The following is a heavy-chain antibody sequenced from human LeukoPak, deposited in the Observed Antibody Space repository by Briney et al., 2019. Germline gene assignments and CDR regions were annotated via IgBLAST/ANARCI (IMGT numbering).Heavy chain of an antibody. D-gene: IGHD5-24*01. CDR2: IYPGDSDT. Sequence: RGESLQISSQGSGCPFTSYSSGGVRRLPGKGLEWMGIIYPGDSDTRYSPSFQGQVTISADKSISTAYLQWSSLKASDTAMYYCARQRWLQDPIDYWGQGTLVTVSS. CDR3: ARQRWLQDPIDY. J-gene: IGHJ4*02. CDR1: GCPFTSYS. V-gene: IGHV5-51*01.